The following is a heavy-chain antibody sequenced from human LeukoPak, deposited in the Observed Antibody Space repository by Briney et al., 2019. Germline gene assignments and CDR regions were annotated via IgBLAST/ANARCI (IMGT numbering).Heavy chain of an antibody. V-gene: IGHV4-4*07. J-gene: IGHJ6*02. D-gene: IGHD3-3*01. CDR2: IYTSGST. CDR1: GGSISSYY. CDR3: ASSTYYDFWSGYSPPYYYGMDV. Sequence: PSETLSLTCTVSGGSISSYYWSWIRQLAGKGLEWIGRIYTSGSTNYNPSLKSRVTMSVDTSKNQFSLKLSSVTAADTAVYYCASSTYYDFWSGYSPPYYYGMDVWGQGTTVTVSS.